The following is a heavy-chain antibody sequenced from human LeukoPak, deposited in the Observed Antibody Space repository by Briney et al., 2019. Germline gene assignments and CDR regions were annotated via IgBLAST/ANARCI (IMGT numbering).Heavy chain of an antibody. CDR2: IRPSGDNT. V-gene: IGHV3-23*01. CDR1: GFTFSSYD. Sequence: GGSLRLSCAASGFTFSSYDMTWVRQAPGRGLEWVSSIRPSGDNTYYGDSVKGRFTISRDHSKNTVYLQMDNMRVDDTAVYYRARVAGWHWFDPWGQGTLVTVSS. D-gene: IGHD6-19*01. J-gene: IGHJ5*02. CDR3: ARVAGWHWFDP.